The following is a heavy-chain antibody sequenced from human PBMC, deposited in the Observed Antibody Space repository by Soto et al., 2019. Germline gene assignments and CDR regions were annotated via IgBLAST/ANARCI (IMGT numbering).Heavy chain of an antibody. D-gene: IGHD3-9*01. V-gene: IGHV3-23*01. CDR3: AKFPRYDILTGSYFDY. Sequence: EVQLLESGGGLAQPGGSLRLSCAASGFTFSSYAMSWVRQAPGKGLEWVSAISGSGGSTYYADSVKGRFTISRDNSKNTLYLQMNSLRAEDTAVYYCAKFPRYDILTGSYFDYWGQGTLVTVSS. J-gene: IGHJ4*02. CDR1: GFTFSSYA. CDR2: ISGSGGST.